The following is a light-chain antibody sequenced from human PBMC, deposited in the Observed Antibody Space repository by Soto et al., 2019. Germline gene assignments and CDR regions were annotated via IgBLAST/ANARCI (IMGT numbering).Light chain of an antibody. CDR2: RAS. Sequence: IVMTQSPAALSESPGESATLSCRASQNIYYNVAWYQHRPGQAPRLLIYRASTRATGVPARFSGSGSGTEFTLTISSLQSEDFTVYSCLQYHNLWAFGQGTKVDI. CDR1: QNIYYN. CDR3: LQYHNLWA. V-gene: IGKV3-15*01. J-gene: IGKJ1*01.